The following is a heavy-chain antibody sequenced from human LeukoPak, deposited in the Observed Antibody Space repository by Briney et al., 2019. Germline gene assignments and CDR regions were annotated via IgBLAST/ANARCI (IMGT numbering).Heavy chain of an antibody. D-gene: IGHD3-22*01. CDR1: GFTFSSYS. CDR2: ISGSSSTI. V-gene: IGHV3-48*02. CDR3: ARSYYDSSGHYWSYFDY. J-gene: IGHJ4*02. Sequence: GGSLRLSCEASGFTFSSYSMNWVRQAPGKGLEWVSYISGSSSTIYYADSVKGRFTISRDNAKNSLYLHMNSLRDEDTAVYYCARSYYDSSGHYWSYFDYWGQGTLVTVSS.